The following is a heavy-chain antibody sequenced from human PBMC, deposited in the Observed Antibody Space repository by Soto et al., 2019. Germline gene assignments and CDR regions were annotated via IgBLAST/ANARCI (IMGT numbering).Heavy chain of an antibody. J-gene: IGHJ2*01. CDR3: ARDPLWGTAMVLWYFDL. Sequence: GGSLRLSCAASGFTFSGYGMHWVRQAPGKGLEWVAIVSYDGSEQFYADSVKDRFTISRDNFKNTLYLQMNSLRAEDTAVYYCARDPLWGTAMVLWYFDLWGRGTLVTVSS. CDR1: GFTFSGYG. D-gene: IGHD5-18*01. CDR2: VSYDGSEQ. V-gene: IGHV3-30*03.